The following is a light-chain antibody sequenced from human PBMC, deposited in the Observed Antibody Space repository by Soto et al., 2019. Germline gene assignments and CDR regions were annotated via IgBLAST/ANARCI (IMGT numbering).Light chain of an antibody. J-gene: IGLJ1*01. Sequence: QAVVTQEPSLTVSPGGTVTLTCASSTGAVTIANYPNWLQQKPGQAPRPLIYSTSHKHSRTPARFSGSLLGGKAALTLSGVQSEDEADYYCLLYYGATQSFVFGTGTKVTVL. CDR2: STS. CDR1: TGAVTIANY. CDR3: LLYYGATQSFV. V-gene: IGLV7-43*01.